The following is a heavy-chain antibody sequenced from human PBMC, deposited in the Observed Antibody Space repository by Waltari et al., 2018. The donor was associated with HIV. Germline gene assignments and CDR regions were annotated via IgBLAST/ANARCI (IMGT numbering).Heavy chain of an antibody. J-gene: IGHJ3*02. CDR1: GGSISSGSYY. V-gene: IGHV4-61*02. Sequence: QVQLQESGPGLVKPSQTLSLTCTVSGGSISSGSYYWSWIRQPAGKGLEWIGRIYTSGSTNYNPSLKSRVTISVDTSKNQFSLKLSSVTAADTAVYYCARSRYYDSSRLDAFDIWGQGTMVTVSS. D-gene: IGHD3-22*01. CDR2: IYTSGST. CDR3: ARSRYYDSSRLDAFDI.